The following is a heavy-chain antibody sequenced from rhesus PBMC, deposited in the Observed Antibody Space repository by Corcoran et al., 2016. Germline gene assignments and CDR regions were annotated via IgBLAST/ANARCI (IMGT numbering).Heavy chain of an antibody. Sequence: QVQLQESGPGVVKPSETLSLTCAVSGGSISDSSRWSWIRQPPGKGLGWIGYIYGSSTSTNHNPALKSRVTLAKDTSKNQFSLKLSSVTAADTAVYYWAREVVSSWSSGDFDYWGQGVLVTVSS. CDR2: IYGSSTST. V-gene: IGHV4S10*01. D-gene: IGHD6-13*01. J-gene: IGHJ4*01. CDR3: AREVVSSWSSGDFDY. CDR1: GGSISDSSR.